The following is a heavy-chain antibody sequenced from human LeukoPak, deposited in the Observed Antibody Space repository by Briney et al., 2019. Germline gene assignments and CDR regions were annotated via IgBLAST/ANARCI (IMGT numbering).Heavy chain of an antibody. CDR3: ARGGGAGYYYYYMDV. Sequence: PSETLSLTCTVSGGSISSYYWSWIRQPPGKGLEWIGYIYYSGSTNYNPSLKSRVTISADTSKNHFSLKLSSVSAADTAVYYCARGGGAGYYYYYMDVWGKGTTVTISS. D-gene: IGHD3-16*01. V-gene: IGHV4-59*01. CDR2: IYYSGST. CDR1: GGSISSYY. J-gene: IGHJ6*03.